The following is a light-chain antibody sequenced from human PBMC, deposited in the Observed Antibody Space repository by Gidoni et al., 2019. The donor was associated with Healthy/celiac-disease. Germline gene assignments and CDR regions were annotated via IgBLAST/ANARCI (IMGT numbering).Light chain of an antibody. CDR3: QVWDTTSDHVV. J-gene: IGLJ2*01. V-gene: IGLV3-21*04. CDR1: NIGGKI. Sequence: SYVLTQPPSVSVAPGKTAIITCGGNNIGGKIVHCYQQKPGQAPVLVIYYDSDRPSGIPERFSGSNSGNTATLTISWVEAGDEADYYCQVWDTTSDHVVFGGGTTLTVL. CDR2: YDS.